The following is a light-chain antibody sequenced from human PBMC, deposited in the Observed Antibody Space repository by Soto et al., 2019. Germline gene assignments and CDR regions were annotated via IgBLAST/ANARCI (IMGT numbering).Light chain of an antibody. CDR3: QQHSHWPPWT. V-gene: IGKV3-11*01. J-gene: IGKJ1*01. CDR2: AAS. Sequence: EVVLTQSPATLSLSPGERATLSCRASQNVRAFLDWYQQKPGQAPRLLIYAASNRPTGIPDRFSGSGSGTDFTLTISSLEPEDFAVYYWQQHSHWPPWTFGQGTRVEIQ. CDR1: QNVRAF.